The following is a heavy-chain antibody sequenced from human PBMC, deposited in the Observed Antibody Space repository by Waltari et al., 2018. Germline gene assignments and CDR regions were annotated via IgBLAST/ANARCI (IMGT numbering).Heavy chain of an antibody. CDR3: ATWNDYSSAFDI. CDR1: GGSISSGSYS. J-gene: IGHJ3*02. CDR2: IYHSGSA. D-gene: IGHD4-4*01. Sequence: QLQLQESGSGLVKPSETLSLTCVVSGGSISSGSYSWSWIRQPPGKGLEWIGYIYHSGSAYYNPSLESRVTISVDRSKNQFSLKLTSMTAADTAVYYSATWNDYSSAFDIWGQGTMVTVSS. V-gene: IGHV4-30-2*01.